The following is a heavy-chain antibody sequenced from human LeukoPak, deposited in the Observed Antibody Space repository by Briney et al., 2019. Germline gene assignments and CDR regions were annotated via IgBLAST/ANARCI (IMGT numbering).Heavy chain of an antibody. V-gene: IGHV4-34*01. CDR1: GGSFSGYY. Sequence: SETLPLTCAVYGGSFSGYYWSWIRQPPGKGLEWIGEINHSGSTNYNPSLKSRVTISVDTSKNQFSLKLSSVTAADTAVYYCARELGGYSYGYYYYYGMDVWGQGTTVTVSS. J-gene: IGHJ6*02. CDR3: ARELGGYSYGYYYYYGMDV. D-gene: IGHD5-18*01. CDR2: INHSGST.